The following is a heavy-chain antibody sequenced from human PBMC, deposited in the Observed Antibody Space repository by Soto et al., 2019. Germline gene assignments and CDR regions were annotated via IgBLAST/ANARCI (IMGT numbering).Heavy chain of an antibody. D-gene: IGHD3-3*01. CDR2: IYYSGST. Sequence: QVQLQESGPGLVKPSQTLSLTCTVSGGSISSGGYYWSWIRQHPGKGLEWIGYIYYSGSTYYNPSLKSRVTISVDTSKNHFSLKLSSVTAADTAVYYCARDRRSDPNYFDYWGQGTLVTVSS. CDR3: ARDRRSDPNYFDY. CDR1: GGSISSGGYY. J-gene: IGHJ4*02. V-gene: IGHV4-31*03.